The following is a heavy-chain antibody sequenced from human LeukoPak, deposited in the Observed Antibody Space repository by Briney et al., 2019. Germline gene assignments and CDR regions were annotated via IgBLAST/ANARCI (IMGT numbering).Heavy chain of an antibody. Sequence: GGSLRLSCAASGFDFWNYAMSWVRQAPGKGLQWVSSISGLGDITQYADSVKGRFTISRDNAKNSLYLQMNSLRAEDTAVYYCARDPESYADYFDYWGQGTLVTVSS. CDR3: ARDPESYADYFDY. D-gene: IGHD1-26*01. J-gene: IGHJ4*02. V-gene: IGHV3-23*01. CDR1: GFDFWNYA. CDR2: ISGLGDIT.